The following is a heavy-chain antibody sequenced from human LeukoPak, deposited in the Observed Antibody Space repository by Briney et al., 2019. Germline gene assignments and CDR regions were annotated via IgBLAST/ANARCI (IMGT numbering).Heavy chain of an antibody. CDR1: GGSFSGYY. Sequence: SETLSLTCAVYGGSFSGYYWSWIRQPPGKGLEWIGEINHSGSTNYNPSLKSRVTISVDTSKNQFSLKLSSVTAADTAVYYCARGRYSSSWYEDAFDIWGQGTMVTVSS. CDR3: ARGRYSSSWYEDAFDI. J-gene: IGHJ3*02. CDR2: INHSGST. D-gene: IGHD6-13*01. V-gene: IGHV4-34*01.